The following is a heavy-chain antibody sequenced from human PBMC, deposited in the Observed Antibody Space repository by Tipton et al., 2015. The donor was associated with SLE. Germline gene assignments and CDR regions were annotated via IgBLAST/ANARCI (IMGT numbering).Heavy chain of an antibody. V-gene: IGHV3-9*01. J-gene: IGHJ3*02. Sequence: SLRLSCAASGFTFDDYAMHWVRQAPGKGLEWVSGISWNSGSIGYADSVKGRFTIPRDNAKNSLYLQMNSLRAEDTALYYCAKVRGGGKNKDAFDIWGQGTMVTVSS. CDR2: ISWNSGSI. D-gene: IGHD2/OR15-2a*01. CDR1: GFTFDDYA. CDR3: AKVRGGGKNKDAFDI.